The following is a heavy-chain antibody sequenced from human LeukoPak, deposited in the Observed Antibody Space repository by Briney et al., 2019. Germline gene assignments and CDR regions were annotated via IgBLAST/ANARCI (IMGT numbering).Heavy chain of an antibody. J-gene: IGHJ4*02. CDR2: FNSKIDGGPT. V-gene: IGHV3-15*01. Sequence: PGGSLRLSCAASGFTVTNAWMNWVRQAPGKGLEWVAHFNSKIDGGPTDFAAPVKGRFTISRDDSKNTLFLQMNSLKTEDTAMYYCTTALDFWSGYYRFDYWGQGTLVTVSS. CDR3: TTALDFWSGYYRFDY. CDR1: GFTVTNAW. D-gene: IGHD3-3*01.